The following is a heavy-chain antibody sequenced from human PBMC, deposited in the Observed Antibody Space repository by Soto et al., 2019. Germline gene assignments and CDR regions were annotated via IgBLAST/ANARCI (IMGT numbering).Heavy chain of an antibody. CDR3: ARLPYCSGGSCYPKYNWFDP. D-gene: IGHD2-15*01. V-gene: IGHV4-59*08. J-gene: IGHJ5*02. CDR1: GGSISSYY. Sequence: SETLSLTCTVSGGSISSYYWSWIRQPPGKGLEWIGYIYYSGSTNYNPSLKSRVTISVDTSKNQFSLKLSSVTAADTAVYYCARLPYCSGGSCYPKYNWFDPWGQGTLVTVSS. CDR2: IYYSGST.